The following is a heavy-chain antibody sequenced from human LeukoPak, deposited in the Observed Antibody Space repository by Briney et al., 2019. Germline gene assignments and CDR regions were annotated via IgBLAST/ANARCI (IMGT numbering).Heavy chain of an antibody. CDR2: IYADAGT. CDR3: ARWMGSYYYYYMDV. CDR1: GFPISSNY. Sequence: GGSLRLSCAVSGFPISSNYMTWVRQAPGKGLECVSVIYADAGTYYAGSVKGRFATSRDTSKNTVFLQMNSLRAEDTAVYYCARWMGSYYYYYMDVWGKGTTVTISS. V-gene: IGHV3-53*01. D-gene: IGHD3-10*01. J-gene: IGHJ6*03.